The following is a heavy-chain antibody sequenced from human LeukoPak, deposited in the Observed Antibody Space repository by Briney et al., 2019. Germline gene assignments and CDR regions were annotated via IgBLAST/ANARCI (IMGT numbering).Heavy chain of an antibody. D-gene: IGHD3-3*01. V-gene: IGHV3-23*01. J-gene: IGHJ6*02. Sequence: GGSLRLSCAASGFTFSTYAVNWVRQAPGKGLEWVSAITGSGGATYYADSVKGRFTISRDNSKNTLYLQMDSLRAEDTAVYYCAKGQQTYYDFWSGSLAHYGMDVWGQGTTVTVSS. CDR1: GFTFSTYA. CDR3: AKGQQTYYDFWSGSLAHYGMDV. CDR2: ITGSGGAT.